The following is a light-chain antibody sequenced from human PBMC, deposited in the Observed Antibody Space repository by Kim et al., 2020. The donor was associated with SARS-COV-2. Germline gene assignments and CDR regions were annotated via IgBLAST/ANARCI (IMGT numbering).Light chain of an antibody. V-gene: IGKV1-5*01. CDR2: DAS. Sequence: DIQMTQSPSTLSASVGDRVTITCRASQSISIWLAWYQQKPGKAPNLLISDASSLESGVPSRFSGRGSGTEFTLTISSLQPDDFATYYCQQYKSYSWTFGQGTKVDIK. CDR3: QQYKSYSWT. J-gene: IGKJ1*01. CDR1: QSISIW.